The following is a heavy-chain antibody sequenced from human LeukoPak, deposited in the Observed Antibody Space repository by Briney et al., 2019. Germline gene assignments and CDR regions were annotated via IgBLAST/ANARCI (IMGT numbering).Heavy chain of an antibody. CDR3: AKSDWFDP. CDR1: GFTFSSYA. V-gene: IGHV3-74*01. CDR2: IKSGGSST. J-gene: IGHJ5*02. Sequence: QPGGSLRLSCAASGFTFSSYAMSWVRQAPGKGLVWVSRIKSGGSSTSYADSVKGRFTISRDNAKNTLYLQMNSLRVEDTAVYYCAKSDWFDPWGQGTLVSVSS.